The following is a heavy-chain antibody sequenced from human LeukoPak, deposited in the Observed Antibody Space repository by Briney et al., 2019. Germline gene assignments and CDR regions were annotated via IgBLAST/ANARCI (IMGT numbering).Heavy chain of an antibody. CDR1: GDSASSKSAA. CDR2: TYYRSKWYN. J-gene: IGHJ5*02. Sequence: SQTLSLTCASSGDSASSKSAAWNWIRQSPSRGLEWLGRTYYRSKWYNDYAVSVKSRITINPDTSKNQFSLQLSSVTPEDTAVYFCARTTFTTFVNWFDPWGQGTLVTVSS. D-gene: IGHD1-1*01. CDR3: ARTTFTTFVNWFDP. V-gene: IGHV6-1*01.